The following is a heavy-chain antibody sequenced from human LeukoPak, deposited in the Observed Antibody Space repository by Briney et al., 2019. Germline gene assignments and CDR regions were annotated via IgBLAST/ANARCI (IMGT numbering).Heavy chain of an antibody. V-gene: IGHV3-11*04. CDR1: GFTFSNAW. J-gene: IGHJ4*02. CDR3: ARDDVAAAGTNY. D-gene: IGHD6-13*01. Sequence: PGGSLRLSCAASGFTFSNAWMSWVRQAPGKGLEWVSYISSSGSTIYYADSVKGRFTISRDNAKNSLYLQMNSLRAEDTAVYYCARDDVAAAGTNYWGQGTLVTVSS. CDR2: ISSSGSTI.